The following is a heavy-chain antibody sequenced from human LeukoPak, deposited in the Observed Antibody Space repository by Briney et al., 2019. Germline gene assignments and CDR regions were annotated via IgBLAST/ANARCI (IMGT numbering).Heavy chain of an antibody. CDR2: IYYSGST. D-gene: IGHD2-15*01. CDR3: ARDLWGCSGGSCYWSWFDP. Sequence: SETLSLTCTVSGGSISSYYWSWIRQPPGKGLEWIGYIYYSGSTSYNPSLKSRVTISVDTSKNQFSLKLSSVTAADTAVYYCARDLWGCSGGSCYWSWFDPWGQGTLVTVSS. V-gene: IGHV4-59*01. CDR1: GGSISSYY. J-gene: IGHJ5*02.